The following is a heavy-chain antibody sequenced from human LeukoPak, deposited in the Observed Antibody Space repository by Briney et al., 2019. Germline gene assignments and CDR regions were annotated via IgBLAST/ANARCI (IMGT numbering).Heavy chain of an antibody. CDR1: GGSISSYY. D-gene: IGHD2-15*01. V-gene: IGHV4-4*07. J-gene: IGHJ5*02. CDR2: IYTSGST. CDR3: AGIVVVVAATGLGFDP. Sequence: SETLSLTCTVSGGSISSYYWSWLRQPAGNGLEWIGRIYTSGSTNYNPSLKSRVTMSVDTSKNQFSLKLSSVTAADTAVYYCAGIVVVVAATGLGFDPWGQGTLVTVSS.